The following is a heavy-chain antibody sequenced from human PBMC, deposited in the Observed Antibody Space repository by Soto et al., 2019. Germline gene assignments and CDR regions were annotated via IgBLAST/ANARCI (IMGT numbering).Heavy chain of an antibody. J-gene: IGHJ4*02. CDR2: ISGSGGST. D-gene: IGHD3-10*01. CDR3: AKRYYGSGSPHYFGY. V-gene: IGHV3-23*01. CDR1: GFTFSSYA. Sequence: GGALRLSCAASGFTFSSYAMGWVRQAPGKGLEWVSTISGSGGSTYYADSVKGRFTISRDNSKNTLYLQMNSLRAEDTAVYYYAKRYYGSGSPHYFGYWGQGTLVTVS.